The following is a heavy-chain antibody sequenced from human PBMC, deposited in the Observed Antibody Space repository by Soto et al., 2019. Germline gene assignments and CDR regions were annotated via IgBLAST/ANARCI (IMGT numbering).Heavy chain of an antibody. CDR1: GFTFSSYG. CDR2: ISYDGSNK. V-gene: IGHV3-30*18. J-gene: IGHJ4*02. CDR3: AKVDTEGGY. D-gene: IGHD3-16*01. Sequence: VQLVESGGGVVQPGRSLRLSCAASGFTFSSYGMHWVRQAPGKGLEWVAVISYDGSNKYYADSVKGRFTISRDNSKNTLYLQMNSLRAEDTAVYYCAKVDTEGGYWGQGTLVTVSS.